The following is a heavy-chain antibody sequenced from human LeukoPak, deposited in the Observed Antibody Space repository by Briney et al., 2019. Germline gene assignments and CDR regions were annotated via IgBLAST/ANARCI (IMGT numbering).Heavy chain of an antibody. CDR2: INHSGST. D-gene: IGHD3-22*01. V-gene: IGHV4-34*01. Sequence: KPSETLSLTCAVYGGSFSGYYWSWIRQPPGKGLEWIGEINHSGSTNYNPSLKSRVTISVDTSKNQFSLKLSSVTAADTAVYYCASGALSPRRYYYDSSGYYFAYWGQGTLVTVSS. J-gene: IGHJ4*02. CDR1: GGSFSGYY. CDR3: ASGALSPRRYYYDSSGYYFAY.